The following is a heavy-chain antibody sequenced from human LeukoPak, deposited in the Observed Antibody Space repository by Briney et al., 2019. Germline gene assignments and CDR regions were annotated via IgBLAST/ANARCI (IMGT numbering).Heavy chain of an antibody. Sequence: PGRSLRLSCAASGFMFSSSGMHWVRQAPGKGLEWVALISHDGGNKYYADSVKGRFTISRDNSKNTLYLQMNSLRTEDTAVYYCAKDRRYCSSSSCHQSDFDYWGLGTLVTVSS. D-gene: IGHD2-2*01. CDR1: GFMFSSSG. J-gene: IGHJ4*02. CDR3: AKDRRYCSSSSCHQSDFDY. CDR2: ISHDGGNK. V-gene: IGHV3-30*18.